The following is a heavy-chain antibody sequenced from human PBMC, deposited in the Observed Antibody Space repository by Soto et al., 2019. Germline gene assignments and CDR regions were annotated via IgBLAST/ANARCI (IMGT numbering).Heavy chain of an antibody. J-gene: IGHJ6*02. CDR1: GCTCSSYA. V-gene: IGHV1-69*13. CDR2: IIPIFGTA. D-gene: IGHD1-26*01. CDR3: ARADLQLQEKYYGMDV. Sequence: SVKVSCKASGCTCSSYAISWVRQAPGQGLEWMGGIIPIFGTANYAQKFQGRVTITADESKSTAYMELSSLRSEDTAVYYCARADLQLQEKYYGMDVWGQGNKVTV.